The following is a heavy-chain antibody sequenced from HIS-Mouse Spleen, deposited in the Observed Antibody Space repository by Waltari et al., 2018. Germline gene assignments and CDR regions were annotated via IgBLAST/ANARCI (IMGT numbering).Heavy chain of an antibody. CDR1: GGSISRSRYY. D-gene: IGHD2-21*02. J-gene: IGHJ5*02. Sequence: QLQLQESGPGLVKPSETLSLPCPFSGGSISRSRYYWGWIRQPPGKGLEWIGSIYYSGSTYYNPSLKSRVTISVDTSKNQFSLKLSSVTAADTAVYYCARKRTASGWFDPWGQGTLVTVSS. V-gene: IGHV4-39*01. CDR3: ARKRTASGWFDP. CDR2: IYYSGST.